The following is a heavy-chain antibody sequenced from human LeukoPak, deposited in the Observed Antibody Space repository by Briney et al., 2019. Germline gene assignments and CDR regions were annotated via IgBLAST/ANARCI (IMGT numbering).Heavy chain of an antibody. CDR2: ISAYNGNT. CDR3: ARVLSGGWFDP. Sequence: ASVKVSCKAPGYTFTSYGISWVRQAPGQGLEWMGWISAYNGNTNYAQKLQGRVTMTTDTSTSTAYMELRSLRSGDTAVYYCARVLSGGWFDPWGQGTLVTVSS. D-gene: IGHD3-10*01. J-gene: IGHJ5*02. V-gene: IGHV1-18*01. CDR1: GYTFTSYG.